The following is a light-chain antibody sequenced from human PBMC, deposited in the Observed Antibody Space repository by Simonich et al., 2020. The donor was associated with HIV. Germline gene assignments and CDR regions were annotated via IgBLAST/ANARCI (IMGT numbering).Light chain of an antibody. V-gene: IGKV3D-15*01. CDR1: QSVSSY. CDR2: GTS. CDR3: QQYNNWTPGT. J-gene: IGKJ1*01. Sequence: EIVLTQSPATLSLSPGERATPSCRASQSVSSYLAWYQQKPGRAPRLHIYGTSGRALGIPDRFSGSRSGTDFTLTISYLQSEDFAVYYCQQYNNWTPGTFGQGTKVEIK.